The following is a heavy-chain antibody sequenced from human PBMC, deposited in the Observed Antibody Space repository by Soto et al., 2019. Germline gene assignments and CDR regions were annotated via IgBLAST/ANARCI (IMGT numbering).Heavy chain of an antibody. V-gene: IGHV4-34*01. Sequence: SETLSLTCAVYGGSLSGYYWSWIRQPPGKGLEWIGEINHSGSTSYNPSLKSRVTISVDTSNNHFSLKLSSVTAADTAVYYCARGYAAPRAADWGQGTLVTVSS. CDR2: INHSGST. J-gene: IGHJ4*02. CDR3: ARGYAAPRAAD. D-gene: IGHD2-15*01. CDR1: GGSLSGYY.